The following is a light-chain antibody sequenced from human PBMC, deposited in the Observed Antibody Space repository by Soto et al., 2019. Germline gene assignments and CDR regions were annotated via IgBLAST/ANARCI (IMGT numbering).Light chain of an antibody. Sequence: EIVLTQSPGTLSLSPGERATLSCRASQSVSSNLAWYQQKAGQAPRLLMYGASTRAIGIPGRFSGSGSGTDFTLTISRLEPEDFVVYHCQQYGDLPPTFGQGTKVDI. CDR1: QSVSSN. CDR2: GAS. V-gene: IGKV3-20*01. CDR3: QQYGDLPPT. J-gene: IGKJ1*01.